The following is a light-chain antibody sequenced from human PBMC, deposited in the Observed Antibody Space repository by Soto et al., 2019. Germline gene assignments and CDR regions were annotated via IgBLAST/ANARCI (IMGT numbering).Light chain of an antibody. CDR1: RSVSSN. CDR2: GPS. CDR3: LQYKSWPAIT. Sequence: EIVMTQSPATLSVSPGERATLSCRASRSVSSNLAWYQQKPGQAPRPRLYGPSTRATGIPARFSGSGSGTEFTLTFSSLQSQDFAIYYCLQYKSWPAITYGQGTRLV. V-gene: IGKV3D-15*01. J-gene: IGKJ5*01.